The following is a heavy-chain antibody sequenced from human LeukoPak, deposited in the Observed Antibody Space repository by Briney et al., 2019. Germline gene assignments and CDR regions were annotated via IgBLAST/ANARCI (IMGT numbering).Heavy chain of an antibody. CDR1: GGPFSGYF. J-gene: IGHJ4*02. CDR3: ARGSQGSPYYFDY. CDR2: INHSGST. Sequence: SETLSLTCAVSGGPFSGYFWSWIRQPPGKGLEWIGEINHSGSTNYNPSLKSRVTISVDTSKNQFSLKLSSVTAADTAVYYCARGSQGSPYYFDYWGQGTLVTVSS. V-gene: IGHV4-34*01.